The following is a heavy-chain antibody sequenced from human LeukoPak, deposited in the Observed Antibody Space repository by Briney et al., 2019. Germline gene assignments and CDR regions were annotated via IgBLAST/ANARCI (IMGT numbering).Heavy chain of an antibody. Sequence: GGSLRLSCAASGFTFSSYGMHWVRQAPGKGLEWVANIKQDGSEKYYVDSVKGRFTISRDNAKNSLYLQMNSLRAEDTAVYYCARDKKGRITIFTMDVWGKGTTVTVSS. J-gene: IGHJ6*03. CDR2: IKQDGSEK. V-gene: IGHV3-7*01. CDR1: GFTFSSYG. D-gene: IGHD3-9*01. CDR3: ARDKKGRITIFTMDV.